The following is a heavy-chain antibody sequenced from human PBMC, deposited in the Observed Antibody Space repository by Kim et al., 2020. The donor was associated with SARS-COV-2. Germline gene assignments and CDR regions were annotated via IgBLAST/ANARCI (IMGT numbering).Heavy chain of an antibody. CDR2: IDPSDSYT. Sequence: GESLKISCKGSGYSFTSYLISWVRQMPGKGLEWMGRIDPSDSYTNYSPSFQGHVTISADKSISTAYLQWSSLKASDTAMYYCASVAVAGTHYYYGMDVWGQGTTVTVSS. CDR1: GYSFTSYL. CDR3: ASVAVAGTHYYYGMDV. V-gene: IGHV5-10-1*01. D-gene: IGHD6-19*01. J-gene: IGHJ6*02.